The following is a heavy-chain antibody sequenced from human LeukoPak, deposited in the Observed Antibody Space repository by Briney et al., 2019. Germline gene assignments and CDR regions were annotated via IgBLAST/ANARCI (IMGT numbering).Heavy chain of an antibody. V-gene: IGHV3-21*01. CDR2: ISRTSSYI. Sequence: PGGSLRLSCEASRFTFSSYSMNWVRQAPGKGLEWFSYISRTSSYIYYADSVKGRFTISRDNAKNSLYLQMNSLRVEDTAVYYCARDTLVGANIVRTFDGWGQGTLVTV. CDR1: RFTFSSYS. J-gene: IGHJ4*02. D-gene: IGHD1-26*01. CDR3: ARDTLVGANIVRTFDG.